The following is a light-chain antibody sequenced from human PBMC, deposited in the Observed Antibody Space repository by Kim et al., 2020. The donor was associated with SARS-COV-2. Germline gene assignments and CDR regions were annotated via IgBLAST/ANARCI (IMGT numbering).Light chain of an antibody. CDR3: QQDGDWPYV. V-gene: IGKV3-15*01. CDR2: GAS. J-gene: IGKJ2*01. Sequence: ETVMTQSPAALSVSPGERATLSCRTSQNIGSNLAWYQQKPGQAPRLLIYGASTRATGISGRFSGSGSGTDFTLTISSLQSEDVAVYYCQQDGDWPYVFGQGTKLEI. CDR1: QNIGSN.